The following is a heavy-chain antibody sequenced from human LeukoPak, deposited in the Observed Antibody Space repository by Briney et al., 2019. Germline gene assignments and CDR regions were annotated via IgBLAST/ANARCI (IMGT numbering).Heavy chain of an antibody. CDR1: GYTFTSYY. CDR2: INPSGGST. V-gene: IGHV1-46*01. D-gene: IGHD2-15*01. CDR3: ARDFGHSSYCSGGSCYPEVDY. Sequence: ASVKVFCKASGYTFTSYYMHWVRQAPGQGLEWMGIINPSGGSTSYAQKSQGRVTMTRDTSTSTVYMELSSLRSEDTAVYYCARDFGHSSYCSGGSCYPEVDYWGQGTLVTVSS. J-gene: IGHJ4*02.